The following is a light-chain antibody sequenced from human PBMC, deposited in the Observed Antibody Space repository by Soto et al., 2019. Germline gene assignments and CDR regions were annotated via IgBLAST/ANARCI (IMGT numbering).Light chain of an antibody. J-gene: IGKJ1*01. CDR1: QSFSGW. CDR2: DVS. CDR3: QQYHSYPT. Sequence: IQMTQSPSTLSASVGDRVTITCRASQSFSGWLAWYQQKPGKAPKLLIYDVSSLQSGVPSRLSGSGSGTEFTLAISSLQPDDFATYYCQQYHSYPTFGQGTKVEVK. V-gene: IGKV1-5*01.